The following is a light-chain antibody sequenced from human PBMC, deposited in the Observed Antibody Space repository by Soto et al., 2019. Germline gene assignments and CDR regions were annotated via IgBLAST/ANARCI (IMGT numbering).Light chain of an antibody. CDR2: DVT. CDR1: SSDVGDFNY. V-gene: IGLV2-14*03. J-gene: IGLJ2*01. CDR3: SSYSSRITHVV. Sequence: QSALTQPASVSGSPGRSVTISCTGSSSDVGDFNYVSWYQHLPGRAPKLIIYDVTNRPSGISYRFSASKSGRTASLTISGLQAEDEAEYYCSSYSSRITHVVFGGGTKLTVL.